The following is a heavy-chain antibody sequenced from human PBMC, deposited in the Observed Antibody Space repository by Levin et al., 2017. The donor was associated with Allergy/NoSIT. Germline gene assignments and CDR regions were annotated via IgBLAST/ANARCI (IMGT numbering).Heavy chain of an antibody. D-gene: IGHD1-26*01. V-gene: IGHV4-39*07. J-gene: IGHJ5*02. CDR2: LSYSLTT. CDR1: GDSIDSETSY. CDR3: ARQGIVAAAPYTVNH. Sequence: SETLSLTCFVSGDSIDSETSYWGWIRHPPGRGLEWIGSLSYSLTTYYNPSLKSRATISVDTSKNQLSLNLNSATAADTAMYYCARQGIVAAAPYTVNHWGQGTLVTVSS.